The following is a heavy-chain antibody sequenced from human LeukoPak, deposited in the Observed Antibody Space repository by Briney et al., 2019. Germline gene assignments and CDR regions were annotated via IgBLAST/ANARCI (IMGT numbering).Heavy chain of an antibody. V-gene: IGHV3-49*04. Sequence: GGSLRLSCTGSGFTFGDYAMNWVRQAPGKGLEGVGFIRSKNYGGTTEYAASVKGRFTISRDDSRGIAYLQMNRLKTEDTAVYYCTRVIVATKDYWGRGTLVTVSS. D-gene: IGHD5-12*01. J-gene: IGHJ4*02. CDR2: IRSKNYGGTT. CDR3: TRVIVATKDY. CDR1: GFTFGDYA.